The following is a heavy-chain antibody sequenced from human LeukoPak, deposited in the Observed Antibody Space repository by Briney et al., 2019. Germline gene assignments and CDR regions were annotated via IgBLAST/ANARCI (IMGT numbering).Heavy chain of an antibody. J-gene: IGHJ4*02. D-gene: IGHD3-16*01. V-gene: IGHV1-69*02. CDR3: ARAPVSERGSFDY. Sequence: ASVKVSCKASGGTFSSYTISWVRQAPGQGLEWMGRIIPILGIANYAQKFQGRVTITADKSTSTAYMELSSLRSEATAVYYCARAPVSERGSFDYWGQGTLVTVSS. CDR1: GGTFSSYT. CDR2: IIPILGIA.